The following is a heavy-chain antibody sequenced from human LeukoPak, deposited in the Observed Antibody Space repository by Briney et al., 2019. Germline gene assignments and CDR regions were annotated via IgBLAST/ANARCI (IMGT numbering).Heavy chain of an antibody. D-gene: IGHD2-2*01. J-gene: IGHJ3*02. CDR1: GYDFTTYW. Sequence: PGESLKISCKGSGYDFTTYWIGWVRQLPGQGLEWMGIIYPGDSDTRNSPSFQGQVTISADKSISTVYLQWSNLKASDTAMYYCARDGPVPATADAFDIWGQGTMVTVSS. CDR3: ARDGPVPATADAFDI. V-gene: IGHV5-51*01. CDR2: IYPGDSDT.